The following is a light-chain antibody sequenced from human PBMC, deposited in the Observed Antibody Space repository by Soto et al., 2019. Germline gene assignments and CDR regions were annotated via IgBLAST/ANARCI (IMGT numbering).Light chain of an antibody. CDR3: QQYGSSPRT. Sequence: EIVFTQSPCTLSLSPGERATLSCRASHSVRSDYLAWYQQKPGQAPRLHIYGASTRATGIPDRFTGSGSGTDFTLTISRLEPEDFAVYYCQQYGSSPRTFGQGTKVDI. CDR1: HSVRSDY. J-gene: IGKJ1*01. V-gene: IGKV3-20*01. CDR2: GAS.